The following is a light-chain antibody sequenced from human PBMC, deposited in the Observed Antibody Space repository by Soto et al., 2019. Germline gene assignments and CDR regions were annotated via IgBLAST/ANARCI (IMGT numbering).Light chain of an antibody. Sequence: DIQMTQSPSTLSASVGDRVNITCRASQSISTWLAWYQQKPGKAPKLLIYKASTLQSGVPSRFSGSGSGADFTLTISSLQPDDFGTYYCQQYDSFSVTFGQGTKVDIK. V-gene: IGKV1-5*03. CDR1: QSISTW. CDR2: KAS. CDR3: QQYDSFSVT. J-gene: IGKJ1*01.